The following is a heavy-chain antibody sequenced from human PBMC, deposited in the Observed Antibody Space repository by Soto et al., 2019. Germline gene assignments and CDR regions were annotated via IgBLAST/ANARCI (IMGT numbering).Heavy chain of an antibody. CDR2: INHSGST. J-gene: IGHJ4*02. V-gene: IGHV4-34*01. D-gene: IGHD6-13*01. CDR3: ARGFSAAAAGTGQPIVFDY. Sequence: QSQTLSLTCAVYGGSFSGYYWSWIRQPPGKGLEWIGEINHSGSTNYNPSLKSRVTISVDTSKNQFSLKLSSVAAADTAVYYCARGFSAAAAGTGQPIVFDYWGQGTLVTVSS. CDR1: GGSFSGYY.